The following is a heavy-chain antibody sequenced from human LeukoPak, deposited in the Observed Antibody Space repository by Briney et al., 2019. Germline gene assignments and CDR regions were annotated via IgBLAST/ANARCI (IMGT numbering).Heavy chain of an antibody. CDR2: INSGWNT. CDR1: GFTVSDTY. CDR3: ARDPSNPTAFDY. J-gene: IGHJ4*02. V-gene: IGHV3-66*02. Sequence: GGSLRLSCAAYGFTVSDTYMSWVRQAPGEGLEWVSFINSGWNTHYADYVKGRFTISSDSSKNTLYLQMNSRRAEDTAVYYCARDPSNPTAFDYWGQGTLVTVSS. D-gene: IGHD6-6*01.